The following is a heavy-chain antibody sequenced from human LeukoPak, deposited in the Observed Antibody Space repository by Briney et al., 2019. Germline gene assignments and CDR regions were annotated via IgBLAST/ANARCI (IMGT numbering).Heavy chain of an antibody. CDR3: AKDIRGGSDSYYSLFDY. D-gene: IGHD3-10*01. J-gene: IGHJ4*02. CDR2: INKNSGSI. CDR1: GFTFDDYA. V-gene: IGHV3-9*01. Sequence: PGRSLRLSCAASGFTFDDYAMHWVRQAPGKGLEWVSGINKNSGSIAYADSVKGRFTTSRDNAKNSLYLHMSSLTPEDTALYYCAKDIRGGSDSYYSLFDYWGQGTLITVSS.